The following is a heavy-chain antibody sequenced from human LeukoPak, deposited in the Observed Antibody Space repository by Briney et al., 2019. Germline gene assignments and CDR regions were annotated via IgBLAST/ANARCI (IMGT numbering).Heavy chain of an antibody. D-gene: IGHD6-13*01. Sequence: PSETLSLTCTVSGGSLGRYYWSWIRQPPGKGLEWIGYIYSSGSTNYNPSLKSRVTISLDTSKNQFSLKLSFVTAADTAVYYCARRVAAPVTGFLSCFDPWGQGTLVTVSS. V-gene: IGHV4-59*01. CDR2: IYSSGST. CDR3: ARRVAAPVTGFLSCFDP. J-gene: IGHJ5*02. CDR1: GGSLGRYY.